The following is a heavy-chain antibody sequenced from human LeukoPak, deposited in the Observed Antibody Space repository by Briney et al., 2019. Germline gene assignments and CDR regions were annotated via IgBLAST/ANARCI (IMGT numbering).Heavy chain of an antibody. Sequence: SETLSLTCTVSGGSIRSYYWSWIRQPPGKGLEWIGYIYYSGSTNYNPSLKSRVTISVDTSKNPFSLKLSSVTAADTAVYYCARDPYYYYDSSGHYSYFDYWGQGTLVTVSS. J-gene: IGHJ4*02. CDR3: ARDPYYYYDSSGHYSYFDY. CDR2: IYYSGST. CDR1: GGSIRSYY. V-gene: IGHV4-59*01. D-gene: IGHD3-22*01.